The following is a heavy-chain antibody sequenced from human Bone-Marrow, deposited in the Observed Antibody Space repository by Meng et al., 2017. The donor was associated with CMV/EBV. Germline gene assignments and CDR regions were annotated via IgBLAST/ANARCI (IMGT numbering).Heavy chain of an antibody. CDR1: GFTFSSYC. CDR3: ATDSPSYYDFWSGYYTHYYYYGMDV. J-gene: IGHJ6*02. CDR2: INSDGRST. Sequence: GSLKISCASSGFTFSSYCMHWVRQAPGKGLVWVSRINSDGRSTSYADSVKDRFTIPRDNAKNTLYLQMNSLRAEDTGVYYCATDSPSYYDFWSGYYTHYYYYGMDVWGQGTTVTVSS. V-gene: IGHV3-74*01. D-gene: IGHD3-3*01.